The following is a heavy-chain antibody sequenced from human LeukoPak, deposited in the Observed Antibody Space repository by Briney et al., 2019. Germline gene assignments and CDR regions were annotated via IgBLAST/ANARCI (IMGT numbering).Heavy chain of an antibody. D-gene: IGHD4-17*01. CDR3: ARAGGSGSGDYGNFDY. CDR2: INLGGTSK. V-gene: IGHV3-7*03. Sequence: PGGSLRLSCVASGFSFSTHWMHWVRQAPGKGLEWVATINLGGTSKYYVDAVKGRFSISRDDATSSLHLQMNSLRVEDTAVYYCARAGGSGSGDYGNFDYWGQGTLVTVSS. J-gene: IGHJ4*02. CDR1: GFSFSTHW.